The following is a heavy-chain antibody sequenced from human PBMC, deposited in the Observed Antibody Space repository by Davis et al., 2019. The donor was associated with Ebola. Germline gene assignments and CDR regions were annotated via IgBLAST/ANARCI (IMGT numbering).Heavy chain of an antibody. D-gene: IGHD6-13*01. CDR3: ARGGIASWYYYYGMDV. CDR1: GFTFSSYS. CDR2: ISSSSSTI. V-gene: IGHV3-48*02. J-gene: IGHJ6*04. Sequence: PGGSLRLSCAASGFTFSSYSMNWVRQAPGKGLEWVSYISSSSSTIYYADSVKGRFTIPRDNAKNSLYLQMNSLRDEDTAVYYCARGGIASWYYYYGMDVWGKGTTVTVSS.